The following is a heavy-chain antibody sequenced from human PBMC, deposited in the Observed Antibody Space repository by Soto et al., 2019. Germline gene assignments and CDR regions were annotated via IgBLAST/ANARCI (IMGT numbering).Heavy chain of an antibody. Sequence: QLQLQESGPGLVKSSETLSLTCIVSGGSISSITYYWGWIRQPPGQGLEWIGSIYYGGSTEFGWTTFYNPSLKSRVTISVDTSKNQFSLRLSSVAAADTAVYYCARGAVTAGGPNWFDPWGQGTLVSVSS. J-gene: IGHJ5*02. D-gene: IGHD6-13*01. CDR1: GGSISSITYY. V-gene: IGHV4-39*01. CDR2: IYYGGSTEFGWTT. CDR3: ARGAVTAGGPNWFDP.